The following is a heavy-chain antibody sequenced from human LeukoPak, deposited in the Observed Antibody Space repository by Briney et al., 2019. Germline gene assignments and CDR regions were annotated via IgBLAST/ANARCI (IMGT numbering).Heavy chain of an antibody. Sequence: GGSLRLSCAVSGFTFSSYGMHWVRQAPGKGLEWVAFIRYDGSNKFYADSVKGRFTISRDNSKNTLFLRMNSLRAEDTTVYYCAREWESYDSSGSTFNYWGQGTLVTVSS. CDR3: AREWESYDSSGSTFNY. J-gene: IGHJ4*02. D-gene: IGHD3-22*01. CDR2: IRYDGSNK. CDR1: GFTFSSYG. V-gene: IGHV3-30*02.